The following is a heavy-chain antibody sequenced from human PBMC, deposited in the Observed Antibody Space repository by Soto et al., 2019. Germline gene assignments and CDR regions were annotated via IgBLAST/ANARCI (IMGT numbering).Heavy chain of an antibody. J-gene: IGHJ6*02. CDR2: IKSKTDGGTT. CDR1: GFTFSNAW. V-gene: IGHV3-15*07. Sequence: GGSLRLSCAASGFTFSNAWMNWVRQAPGKGLEWVGRIKSKTDGGTTDYAAPVKGRFTISRDDSKNTLYLQMNSLKPEDTAVYYCTLNVGGFLECLSLNPFYYGMDVWSQGTTVTVSS. D-gene: IGHD3-3*01. CDR3: TLNVGGFLECLSLNPFYYGMDV.